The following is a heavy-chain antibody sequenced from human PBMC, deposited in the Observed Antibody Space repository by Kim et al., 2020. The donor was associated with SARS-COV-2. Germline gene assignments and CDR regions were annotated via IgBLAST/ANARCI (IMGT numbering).Heavy chain of an antibody. CDR2: VHHSGST. V-gene: IGHV4-4*02. D-gene: IGHD2-15*01. CDR3: ARVDRGGHADAFDI. CDR1: GGSIISDPHW. Sequence: SETLSLTCAVSGGSIISDPHWWSWVRHSPGKGLEWIGEVHHSGSTDYNASVKSRVTISLDRTKNQVSLNVVSVTAADTAIYYCARVDRGGHADAFDIWG. J-gene: IGHJ3*02.